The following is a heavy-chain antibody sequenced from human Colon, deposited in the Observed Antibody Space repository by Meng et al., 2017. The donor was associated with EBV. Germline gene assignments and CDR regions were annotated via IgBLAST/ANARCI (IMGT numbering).Heavy chain of an antibody. CDR3: ARDGPLL. Sequence: LQVQESGPGLVRPSETLSLTCSVSGDSISGSGDYWGWVRQPPGKGLEWIGNIYYTGSTYYNPSLKSRVTISVDTSKNQFSLKVTSMTAADTAVYYCARDGPLLWGPGTLVTVSS. CDR1: GDSISGSGDY. V-gene: IGHV4-39*07. CDR2: IYYTGST. J-gene: IGHJ4*02.